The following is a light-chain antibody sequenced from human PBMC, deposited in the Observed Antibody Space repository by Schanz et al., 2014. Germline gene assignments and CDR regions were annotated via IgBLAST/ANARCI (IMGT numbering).Light chain of an antibody. V-gene: IGLV2-8*01. CDR1: SSDIGGYNS. CDR3: SSFGGSNNPPWV. CDR2: EVN. J-gene: IGLJ3*02. Sequence: QSALTQPPSASGSPGQSVTISCTGSSSDIGGYNSVSWYQQFPGKAPKLMIYEVNKRPSGVPDRFSGSKSGNTASLTVSGLQAEDEADYYCSSFGGSNNPPWVFGGGTKLTVL.